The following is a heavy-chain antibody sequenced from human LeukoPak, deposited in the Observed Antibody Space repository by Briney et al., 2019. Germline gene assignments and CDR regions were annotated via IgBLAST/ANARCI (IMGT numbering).Heavy chain of an antibody. V-gene: IGHV3-48*03. Sequence: GGSLRLSCAASGFTFSSYEMNWVRQAPGKGLEWVSYISSSGSAIYYADSVKGRFTISRDNAKNSLYLQMNSLRAEDTAVYYCARINYYDSSGYYYFDYWGQGTLVTVSS. D-gene: IGHD3-22*01. CDR2: ISSSGSAI. CDR1: GFTFSSYE. J-gene: IGHJ4*02. CDR3: ARINYYDSSGYYYFDY.